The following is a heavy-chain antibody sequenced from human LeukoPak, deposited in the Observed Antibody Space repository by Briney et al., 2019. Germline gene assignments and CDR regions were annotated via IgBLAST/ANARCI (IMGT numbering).Heavy chain of an antibody. CDR3: ARRGYDFWSGYYTGYFDY. D-gene: IGHD3-3*01. CDR1: GYTFTSYY. CDR2: INPSGGST. Sequence: ASVKVSCKASGYTFTSYYMHWVRQAPGQGLEWMGIINPSGGSTSYAQTFQGRVTMTRDTSTSTVYMELSSLRSEDTAVYYCARRGYDFWSGYYTGYFDYWGQGTLVTVSS. J-gene: IGHJ4*02. V-gene: IGHV1-46*01.